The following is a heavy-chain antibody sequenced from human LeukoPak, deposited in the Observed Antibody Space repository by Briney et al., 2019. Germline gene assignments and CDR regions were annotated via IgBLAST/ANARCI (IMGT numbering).Heavy chain of an antibody. CDR2: IIPILGIA. D-gene: IGHD3-3*01. V-gene: IGHV1-69*02. Sequence: GASVKVSCKASGGTFSSYTISWVRQAPGQGLEWMGRIIPILGIANYAQKFQGRVTITADKSTSTAYMGLSSLRSEDTAVYYCASARTRYDFWSGYYGDYWGQGTLVTVSS. J-gene: IGHJ4*02. CDR3: ASARTRYDFWSGYYGDY. CDR1: GGTFSSYT.